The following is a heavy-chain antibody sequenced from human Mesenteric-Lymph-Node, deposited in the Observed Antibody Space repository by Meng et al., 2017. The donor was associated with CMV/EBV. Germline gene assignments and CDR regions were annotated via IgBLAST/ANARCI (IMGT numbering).Heavy chain of an antibody. Sequence: GESLKISCAASGFAVTGNYMSWVRQAPGKGLEWVSVIYSGGGTNYADSVKGRFTISRDNSKNTLHLQMNSLRAEDTAVYYCAKDDCDFTKCWQFNALDVWGQGTTVTVSS. D-gene: IGHD3-9*01. V-gene: IGHV3-53*01. J-gene: IGHJ6*02. CDR1: GFAVTGNY. CDR2: IYSGGGT. CDR3: AKDDCDFTKCWQFNALDV.